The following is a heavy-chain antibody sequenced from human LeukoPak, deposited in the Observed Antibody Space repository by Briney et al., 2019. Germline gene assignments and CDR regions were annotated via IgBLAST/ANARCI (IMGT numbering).Heavy chain of an antibody. J-gene: IGHJ4*02. CDR2: IYYSGST. CDR3: ARGGTLYNNNY. Sequence: SETLSLTCTVSGGSISSGSYYWGWIRQPRGKGLEWIGSIYYSGSTYYNPSLKSRVTVSVDTSKNQFSLNLNSVTAADTAVYYCARGGTLYNNNYWGQGTLVAVSS. V-gene: IGHV4-39*07. D-gene: IGHD3-10*01. CDR1: GGSISSGSYY.